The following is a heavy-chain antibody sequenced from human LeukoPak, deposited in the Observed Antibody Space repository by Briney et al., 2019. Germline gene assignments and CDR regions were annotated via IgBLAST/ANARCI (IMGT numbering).Heavy chain of an antibody. CDR1: GFTFSSYE. Sequence: GGSLRLSCAASGFTFSSYEMNWVRQAPGKGLEWVSYISGSGSTIYHADSVKGRFTISRDNAKNSLHLQMNSLRAEDTAVYYCAREDNCGRDCYGYWYFDLWGRGTLVTVSS. D-gene: IGHD2-21*02. CDR3: AREDNCGRDCYGYWYFDL. V-gene: IGHV3-48*03. CDR2: ISGSGSTI. J-gene: IGHJ2*01.